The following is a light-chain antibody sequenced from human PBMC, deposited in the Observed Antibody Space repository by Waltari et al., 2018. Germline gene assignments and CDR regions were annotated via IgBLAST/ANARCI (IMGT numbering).Light chain of an antibody. J-gene: IGLJ3*02. CDR2: QDF. V-gene: IGLV3-1*01. CDR3: QAWDSDPV. CDR1: QLGDKY. Sequence: SYEVTQPPSVSVSPGQTASIPCSGDQLGDKYVPWYQQKPGQTPLLVIYQDFKRPSGLPERFAGSNSGNTATLTISGTQAMDEADYFCQAWDSDPVFGGGTKLTVL.